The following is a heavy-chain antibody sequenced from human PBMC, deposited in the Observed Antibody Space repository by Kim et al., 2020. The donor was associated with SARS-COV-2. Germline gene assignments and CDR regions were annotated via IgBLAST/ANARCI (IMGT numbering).Heavy chain of an antibody. CDR3: ARDSIGTYYDILTGYYTTGWFDP. Sequence: ASVKVSCKASGYTFTSYAMNWVRQAPGQGLEWMGWINTNTGNPTYAQGFTGRFVFSLDTSVSTAYLQISSLKAEDTAVYYCARDSIGTYYDILTGYYTTGWFDPWGQGTLVTVSS. V-gene: IGHV7-4-1*02. D-gene: IGHD3-9*01. CDR2: INTNTGNP. CDR1: GYTFTSYA. J-gene: IGHJ5*02.